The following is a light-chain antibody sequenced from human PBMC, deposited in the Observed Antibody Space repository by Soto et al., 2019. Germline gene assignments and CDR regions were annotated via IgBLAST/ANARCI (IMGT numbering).Light chain of an antibody. CDR3: QQYDDWPLT. V-gene: IGKV3-15*01. CDR1: QSVGSS. Sequence: VLTQSPATLSVSPGEGATLSCRASQSVGSSLAWYQQKPGQAPRLLMFDSSTRATGVPAKFSGSGSGTEFTLTISSLQSEDFAIFFCQQYDDWPLTFSPGTRVDI. J-gene: IGKJ3*01. CDR2: DSS.